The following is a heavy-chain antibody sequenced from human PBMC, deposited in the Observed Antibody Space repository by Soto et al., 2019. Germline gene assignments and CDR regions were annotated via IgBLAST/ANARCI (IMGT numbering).Heavy chain of an antibody. CDR2: IGGSGGST. V-gene: IGHV3-23*01. Sequence: GGSLRLSCAASGFTFSSYAMSWVRQAPGKGLEWVSAIGGSGGSTYYADSVKGRFTISRDNSKNTLYLQMNSLRAEDTAAYYCAKVLSGNYYYYHGMDVWGQGTTVTVSS. J-gene: IGHJ6*02. CDR3: AKVLSGNYYYYHGMDV. D-gene: IGHD1-26*01. CDR1: GFTFSSYA.